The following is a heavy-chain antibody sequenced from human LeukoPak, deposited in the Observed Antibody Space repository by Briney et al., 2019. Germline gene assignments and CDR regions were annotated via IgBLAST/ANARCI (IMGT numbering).Heavy chain of an antibody. D-gene: IGHD2-2*01. CDR3: AKASSETNFDY. CDR2: IYSGGNT. V-gene: IGHV3-66*01. Sequence: GGSLRLSCAASGFTVSSNYMSWARQAPGKGLEWVSVIYSGGNTYYADSVKGRFTIPRDNSQNTLYLQMNSLRVEDTAIYYCAKASSETNFDYRGQGTLVTVSS. CDR1: GFTVSSNY. J-gene: IGHJ4*02.